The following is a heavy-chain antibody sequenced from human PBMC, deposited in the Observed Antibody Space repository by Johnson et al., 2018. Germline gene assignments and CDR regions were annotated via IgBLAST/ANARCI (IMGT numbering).Heavy chain of an antibody. D-gene: IGHD1-26*01. J-gene: IGHJ3*02. CDR1: GDSVSSNSAA. CDR2: TYYRSKWYK. Sequence: QLQQSGPGLVKXSQTXSLXCAISGDSVSSNSAAWNWIRQSPSRGLEWLGRTYYRSKWYKDFAVSVKGRITINPDPSKNQCSLHLNTVTPEDTAVYYFANLDRWELLHAFDIWGQGTMVTVSS. V-gene: IGHV6-1*01. CDR3: ANLDRWELLHAFDI.